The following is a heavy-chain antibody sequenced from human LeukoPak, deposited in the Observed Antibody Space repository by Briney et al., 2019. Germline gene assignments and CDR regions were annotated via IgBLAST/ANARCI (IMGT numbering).Heavy chain of an antibody. CDR1: GGSFSGYY. V-gene: IGHV4-34*01. CDR3: ALVPAAIEADAFDI. D-gene: IGHD2-2*01. J-gene: IGHJ3*02. CDR2: INHSGST. Sequence: SETLSLTCAVYGGSFSGYYWSRIRQPPGKGLEWIGEINHSGSTNYNPSLKSRVTISVDKSKNQFSLKLSSVTAADTAVYYCALVPAAIEADAFDIWGQGTMVTVSS.